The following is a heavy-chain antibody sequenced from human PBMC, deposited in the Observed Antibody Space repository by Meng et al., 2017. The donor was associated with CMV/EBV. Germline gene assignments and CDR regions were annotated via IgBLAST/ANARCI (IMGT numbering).Heavy chain of an antibody. CDR3: ARGLRFLEWLPPRAPTRYGMDV. V-gene: IGHV4-34*01. Sequence: GSLRLSCAVYGGSFSGYYWSWIRQPPGKGLEWIGEINHSGSTNYNPSLKSRVTISVDTSKNQFSLKLSSVTAADTAAYYCARGLRFLEWLPPRAPTRYGMDVWGQGTTVTVSS. CDR2: INHSGST. J-gene: IGHJ6*02. D-gene: IGHD3-3*01. CDR1: GGSFSGYY.